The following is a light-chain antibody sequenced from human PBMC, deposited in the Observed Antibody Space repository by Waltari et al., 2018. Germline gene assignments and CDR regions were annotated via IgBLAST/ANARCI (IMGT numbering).Light chain of an antibody. CDR1: QSVSNY. CDR3: QLRYSWPPKFT. Sequence: EIVLTQSPATLSLSPGERATLSCEASQSVSNYLAWYQQKRGQNPRLLIYDASNRATGIPARFSGSGSGTDFTLTISGLEPEDSAVYYCQLRYSWPPKFTFGPGTKVEIK. V-gene: IGKV3-11*01. CDR2: DAS. J-gene: IGKJ3*01.